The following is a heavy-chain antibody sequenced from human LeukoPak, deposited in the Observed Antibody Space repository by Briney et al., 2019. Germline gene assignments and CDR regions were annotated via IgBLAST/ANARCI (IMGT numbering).Heavy chain of an antibody. CDR3: VRLSVVSPHRYFDL. V-gene: IGHV4-59*08. D-gene: IGHD4-23*01. J-gene: IGHJ2*01. CDR2: IFYTGST. Sequence: SETLSLTCTVSGGSISGYYWSWIRQPPGEGLEWIAYIFYTGSTNYNPSLKSRVTISLDASKSQFSLKLTSVTAADTAVYYCVRLSVVSPHRYFDLWGRGTLVTVSS. CDR1: GGSISGYY.